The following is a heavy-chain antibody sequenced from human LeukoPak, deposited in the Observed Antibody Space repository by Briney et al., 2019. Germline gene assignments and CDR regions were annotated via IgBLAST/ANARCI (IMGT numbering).Heavy chain of an antibody. Sequence: PGGSLRLSCAASGFTFSSYAMSWVRQAPGKGLEWVSAISGSGGSTYYADSVKGRFTISRDNSKNTLYLQMNSLRAEDTAVYYCAKFCNSSGYSNYFDYWGQGTLVTVSS. J-gene: IGHJ4*02. CDR1: GFTFSSYA. D-gene: IGHD3-22*01. V-gene: IGHV3-23*01. CDR2: ISGSGGST. CDR3: AKFCNSSGYSNYFDY.